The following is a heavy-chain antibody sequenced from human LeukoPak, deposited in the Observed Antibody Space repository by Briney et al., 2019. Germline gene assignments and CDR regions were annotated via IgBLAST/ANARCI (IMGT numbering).Heavy chain of an antibody. J-gene: IGHJ3*01. V-gene: IGHV3-21*01. CDR2: IHSCTIYK. Sequence: GGSLRLSCAASGFTFSSYNMQWGRQPPGKGLEWVSCIHSCTIYKYFADSLKGRFIISRDNTKTSLYLQMNGLRAEDTAVYYCARAANNSDAFDVWGQGTMVTVSS. CDR1: GFTFSSYN. CDR3: ARAANNSDAFDV. D-gene: IGHD1-20*01.